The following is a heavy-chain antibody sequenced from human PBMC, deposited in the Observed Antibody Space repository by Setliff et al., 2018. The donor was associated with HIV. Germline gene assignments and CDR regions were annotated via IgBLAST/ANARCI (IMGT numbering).Heavy chain of an antibody. Sequence: SETLSLTCAVSGYSISSGYYWTWIRQTPAKGLEWIGEISHSGRTNYNPSLKTRLIISRDTSKNQFSLRLSSATVADTAIYYCARGFEGYCSGASCHWFDSWGQRTQVTVTS. J-gene: IGHJ5*01. CDR2: ISHSGRT. CDR3: ARGFEGYCSGASCHWFDS. V-gene: IGHV4-34*01. D-gene: IGHD2-15*01. CDR1: GYSISSGYY.